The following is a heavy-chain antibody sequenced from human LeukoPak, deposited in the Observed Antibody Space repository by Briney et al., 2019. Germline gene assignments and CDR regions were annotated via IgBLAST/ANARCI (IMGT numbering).Heavy chain of an antibody. V-gene: IGHV3-48*03. CDR3: ARSYSSSWLFDY. CDR2: ISSSGSTI. J-gene: IGHJ4*02. D-gene: IGHD6-13*01. CDR1: GFTFSSYE. Sequence: GGSLRLSCAASGFTFSSYEMNWVRQAPGKGLEWVSYISSSGSTIYYADSVKGRFTISRDNAKNSLYLQMNSLRAEDTAVYYCARSYSSSWLFDYWGQGTLVTVSS.